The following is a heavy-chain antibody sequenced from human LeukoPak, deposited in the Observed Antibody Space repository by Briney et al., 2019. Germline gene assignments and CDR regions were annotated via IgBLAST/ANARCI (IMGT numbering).Heavy chain of an antibody. J-gene: IGHJ4*02. D-gene: IGHD3-10*01. CDR2: INWNGGST. CDR1: GFSFDDYG. Sequence: PGGSLRLSCAASGFSFDDYGMSWVRQAPGQGLEWVSGINWNGGSTGYADSVKGRFTISRDNAKNSLYLQMSSLRAEDTALYYCARGLLADLSMVWVDYWGQGTLVTVSS. V-gene: IGHV3-20*04. CDR3: ARGLLADLSMVWVDY.